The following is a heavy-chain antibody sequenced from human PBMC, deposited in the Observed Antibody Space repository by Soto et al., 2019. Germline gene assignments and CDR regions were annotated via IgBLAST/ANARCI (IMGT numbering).Heavy chain of an antibody. D-gene: IGHD6-13*01. Sequence: ASLKVSCKAASYTFSSYGISWLRQAPGQGLEWMGWISAYNGNTHYEQKLQGRVTMPTDTSPSTAYMELRSLRSDVTAVYYCARVIAAAADFDYWGQGTLVTVSS. J-gene: IGHJ4*02. CDR1: SYTFSSYG. CDR3: ARVIAAAADFDY. CDR2: ISAYNGNT. V-gene: IGHV1-18*01.